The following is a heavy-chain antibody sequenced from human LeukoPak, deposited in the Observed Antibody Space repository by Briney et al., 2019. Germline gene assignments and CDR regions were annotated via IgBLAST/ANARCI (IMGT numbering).Heavy chain of an antibody. CDR3: ARDMGVCSGGSCYPGVVN. Sequence: GRSLRLSCAASGFTFSSYAMHWVRQAPGKGLEWVAVISYDGSNKYYADSVKGRFTISRDNSKNTLYLQMNSLRAEDTAVYYCARDMGVCSGGSCYPGVVNWGQGTLVTVSS. J-gene: IGHJ4*02. V-gene: IGHV3-30-3*01. CDR1: GFTFSSYA. CDR2: ISYDGSNK. D-gene: IGHD2-15*01.